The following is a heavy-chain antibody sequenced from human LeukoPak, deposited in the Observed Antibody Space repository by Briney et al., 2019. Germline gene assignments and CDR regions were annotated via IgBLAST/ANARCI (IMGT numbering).Heavy chain of an antibody. D-gene: IGHD3-10*01. V-gene: IGHV1-46*01. CDR3: ARDWRMVRGSDPRYNWFDP. CDR2: INPSGGST. J-gene: IGHJ5*02. Sequence: ASVKVSCKASGYTFTSYYMHWVRQAPGQGLEWMGIINPSGGSTSYAQKFQGRVTMTRDTSTSTVYMELSSLRSEDTAVYYCARDWRMVRGSDPRYNWFDPWGQGTLVTVSS. CDR1: GYTFTSYY.